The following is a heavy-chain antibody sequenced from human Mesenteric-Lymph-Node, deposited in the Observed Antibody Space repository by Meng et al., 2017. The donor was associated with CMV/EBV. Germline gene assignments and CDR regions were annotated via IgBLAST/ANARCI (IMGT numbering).Heavy chain of an antibody. CDR1: GFTFSSYE. Sequence: LSLTCAASGFTFSSYEMNWVRQAPGKGLEWVSYISSSGSTIYYADSVKGRFTISRDNAKNSLYLQMNSLRAEDTAVYYCARDPSTIFGAPYGMDVWGQGTTVTVSS. V-gene: IGHV3-48*03. CDR2: ISSSGSTI. J-gene: IGHJ6*02. CDR3: ARDPSTIFGAPYGMDV. D-gene: IGHD3-3*01.